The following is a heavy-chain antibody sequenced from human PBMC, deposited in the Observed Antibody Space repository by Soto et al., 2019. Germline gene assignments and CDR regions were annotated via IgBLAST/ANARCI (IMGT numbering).Heavy chain of an antibody. CDR3: ARLGYCTGTSCYTFDS. CDR1: GYSFTSYW. CDR2: INPSDSYT. J-gene: IGHJ4*02. V-gene: IGHV5-10-1*01. D-gene: IGHD2-2*02. Sequence: GESLKISCQGSGYSFTSYWIGWVRQRPGKGLAWMGRINPSDSYTTYSPSFQGHVTISTDKSFSTAYLQWSGLKASDTAMYYCARLGYCTGTSCYTFDSWGQGTLVTVSS.